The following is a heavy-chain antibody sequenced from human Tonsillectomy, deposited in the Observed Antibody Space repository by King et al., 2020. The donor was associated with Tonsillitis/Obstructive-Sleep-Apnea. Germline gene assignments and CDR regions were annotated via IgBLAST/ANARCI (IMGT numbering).Heavy chain of an antibody. Sequence: VQLVESGGGVVQPGRSLRLSCAASGFTFSNYPMHWVRQAPGKGLEWVAVISYGGSNKYYADSVKGRFTISRDNSKNTLYLQMDSLRAEDTAVYYCAGLDESGNYYDYYMDVWGKGTAVTVSS. CDR1: GFTFSNYP. CDR3: AGLDESGNYYDYYMDV. J-gene: IGHJ6*03. CDR2: ISYGGSNK. V-gene: IGHV3-30*04. D-gene: IGHD3/OR15-3a*01.